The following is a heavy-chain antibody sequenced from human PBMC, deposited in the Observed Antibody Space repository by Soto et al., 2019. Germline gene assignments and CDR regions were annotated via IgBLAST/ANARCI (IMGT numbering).Heavy chain of an antibody. CDR1: GGTLSSYT. D-gene: IGHD5-12*01. CDR3: AREGRSSGHDLMRAFDI. J-gene: IGHJ3*02. V-gene: IGHV1-69*08. Sequence: QVQLVQSGAELKKPGSSVKVSCKASGGTLSSYTISWVRQAPGPGLEWMGRIIPMLGIVSYAQNFQGTVTITADRSTGTAYMELSSLRSKHTAVYYCAREGRSSGHDLMRAFDIWGQGTMVTVSS. CDR2: IIPMLGIV.